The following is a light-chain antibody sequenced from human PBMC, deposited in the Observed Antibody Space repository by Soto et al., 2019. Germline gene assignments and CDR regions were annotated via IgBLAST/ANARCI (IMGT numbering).Light chain of an antibody. Sequence: DIQMTQSPSSLSGSVGDSVTITCRASQGISNYLAWYQQRPGKAPTLLIYAASTLQSGVPSRFSGSGSGTDFPLTISSLQPEDVATYYCQRYNNAPRTFGQGTKVEIK. CDR2: AAS. J-gene: IGKJ1*01. V-gene: IGKV1-27*01. CDR1: QGISNY. CDR3: QRYNNAPRT.